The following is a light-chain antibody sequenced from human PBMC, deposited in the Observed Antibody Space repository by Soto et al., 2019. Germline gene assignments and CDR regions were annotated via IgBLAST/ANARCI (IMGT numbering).Light chain of an antibody. CDR2: DDS. CDR3: QVWDSSLLHHV. J-gene: IGLJ1*01. CDR1: NIGTKS. Sequence: SYELTQSPSVSVAPGQTARITCGGNNIGTKSVHRFQQRPGRAPVLVVFDDSDRPSGIPERFSGSKSGSTATLTITRVEAGDEADYYCQVWDSSLLHHVFGTGTKVTVL. V-gene: IGLV3-21*02.